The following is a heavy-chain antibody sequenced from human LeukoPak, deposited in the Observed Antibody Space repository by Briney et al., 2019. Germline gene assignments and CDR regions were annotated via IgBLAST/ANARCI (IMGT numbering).Heavy chain of an antibody. D-gene: IGHD6-19*01. J-gene: IGHJ3*02. Sequence: SETLSLTCTVSGGSISSYYWSWIRKPPGKGLEWIANIYYSGSTYYNPSLKSRVTISVDTSKNQFSLRLNSVTAADTSIYYCARIPTNAVPSAHNGFDIWGQGTMLTVSS. CDR1: GGSISSYY. V-gene: IGHV4-59*04. CDR3: ARIPTNAVPSAHNGFDI. CDR2: IYYSGST.